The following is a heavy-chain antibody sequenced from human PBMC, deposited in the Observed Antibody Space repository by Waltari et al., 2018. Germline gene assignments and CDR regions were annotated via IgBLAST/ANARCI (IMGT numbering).Heavy chain of an antibody. CDR1: GYFFNPGFC. CDR3: ARQTLGYCTSAACRRLET. V-gene: IGHV4-38-2*01. J-gene: IGHJ5*02. CDR2: IYPDGTT. D-gene: IGHD2-2*03. Sequence: QVQLQESGPGLVRPSDTLCPTCDVSGYFFNPGFCWGWSRQPPGKGLEWIGNIYPDGTTYYNPSLKHRLMISLDSSKNQFSLRLNFVDVADTAVYYCARQTLGYCTSAACRRLETWGQGILVTVSS.